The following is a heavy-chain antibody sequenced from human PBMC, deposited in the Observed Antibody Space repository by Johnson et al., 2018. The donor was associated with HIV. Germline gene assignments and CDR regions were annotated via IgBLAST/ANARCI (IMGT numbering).Heavy chain of an antibody. J-gene: IGHJ3*01. CDR3: AREKGMTTVRDAFDV. CDR2: ISGSGGST. CDR1: GFTFDDYA. Sequence: VQLVESGGGLVRPGRSLRLSCAASGFTFDDYAMHWVRQAPGKGLEWVSGISGSGGSTYYADSVKGRFTISRDNSKNTLYLQMTSLRPEDTAVYFCAREKGMTTVRDAFDVWGQGTMGTVSS. D-gene: IGHD4-11*01. V-gene: IGHV3-23*04.